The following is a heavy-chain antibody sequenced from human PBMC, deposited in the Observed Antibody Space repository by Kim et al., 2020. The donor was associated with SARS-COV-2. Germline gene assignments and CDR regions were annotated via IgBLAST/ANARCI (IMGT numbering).Heavy chain of an antibody. J-gene: IGHJ6*02. Sequence: PPLKSRVTVSVDTTKYQFALKLRSVTAADTAVYYCARGPQPGWYCYGMDVWGQGTTVTVSS. CDR3: ARGPQPGWYCYGMDV. D-gene: IGHD2-15*01. V-gene: IGHV4-59*09.